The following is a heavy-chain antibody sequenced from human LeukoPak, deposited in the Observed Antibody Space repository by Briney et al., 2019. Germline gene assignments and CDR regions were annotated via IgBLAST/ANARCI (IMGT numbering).Heavy chain of an antibody. CDR1: GFTFSSYT. CDR3: ARVPVGYQGYSSAWYTDY. Sequence: GGSLRLSCAASGFTFSSYTMMWVRQAPGKGLEYVSSIISSSSRIFYADSVRGRFTISRDNAKNSLYLQMNILRAEDMAVYYCARVPVGYQGYSSAWYTDYWGQGTLVSVSS. V-gene: IGHV3-21*01. D-gene: IGHD6-19*01. J-gene: IGHJ4*02. CDR2: IISSSSRI.